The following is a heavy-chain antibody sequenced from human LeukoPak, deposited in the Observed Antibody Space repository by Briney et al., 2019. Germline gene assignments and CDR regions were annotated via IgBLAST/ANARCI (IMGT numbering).Heavy chain of an antibody. D-gene: IGHD6-13*01. CDR1: GFTFSSYG. J-gene: IGHJ4*02. Sequence: PGGSLRLSCAASGFTFSSYGMSWVRQAPGKGLEWVSGIRSSGDSTYYADSVKGRFTISRDNSKNTLYLQMNSLRAEDTAVYYCAKTQRGSSRDFDYWGQGTLVTVSS. CDR3: AKTQRGSSRDFDY. CDR2: IRSSGDST. V-gene: IGHV3-23*01.